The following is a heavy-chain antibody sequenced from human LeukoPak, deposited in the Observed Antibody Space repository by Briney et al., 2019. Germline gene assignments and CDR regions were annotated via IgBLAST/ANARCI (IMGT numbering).Heavy chain of an antibody. CDR2: INPNSGGT. CDR3: ARDYSGSYGIDY. CDR1: EYTFTGYY. V-gene: IGHV1-2*02. D-gene: IGHD1-26*01. Sequence: ASVKVSCKASEYTFTGYYMHWVRQAPGQGLEWMGWINPNSGGTNYAQKFQGRVTMTRDTSISTAYMELSRLRSDDTAVYYCARDYSGSYGIDYWGQGTLVTVSS. J-gene: IGHJ4*02.